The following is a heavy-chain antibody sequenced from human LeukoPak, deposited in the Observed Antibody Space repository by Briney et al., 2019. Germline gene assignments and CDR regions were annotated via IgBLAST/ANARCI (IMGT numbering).Heavy chain of an antibody. J-gene: IGHJ4*02. V-gene: IGHV4-59*01. CDR2: IYYSGST. Sequence: SETLSLTCTVSGGSISSYYWSWIRQPPGKGLEWIGYIYYSGSTNYNPSLKSRVTISVDTSKNQFSLKLSTVTAADTAVYYCAKDGYSGYDTPYYFDYWGQGTLVTVSS. CDR3: AKDGYSGYDTPYYFDY. D-gene: IGHD5-12*01. CDR1: GGSISSYY.